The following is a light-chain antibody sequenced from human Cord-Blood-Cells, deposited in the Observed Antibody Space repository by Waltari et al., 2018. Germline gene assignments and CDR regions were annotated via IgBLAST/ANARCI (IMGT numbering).Light chain of an antibody. Sequence: QSALTQPASVSESPGQSLTIPCTGTSSDVGGYHYVSWYQQHPGTAPKLMIYDVSNRPSGVSNRVSGSKFGNTASLTISGLQAEDEADYYCSSYTSSSTGVFGGGTKLTVL. CDR2: DVS. J-gene: IGLJ2*01. V-gene: IGLV2-14*01. CDR3: SSYTSSSTGV. CDR1: SSDVGGYHY.